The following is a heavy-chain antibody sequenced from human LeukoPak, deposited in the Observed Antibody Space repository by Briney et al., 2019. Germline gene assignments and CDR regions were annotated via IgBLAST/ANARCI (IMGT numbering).Heavy chain of an antibody. D-gene: IGHD2-15*01. J-gene: IGHJ4*02. CDR2: ISYDENDK. Sequence: PGKSLRLSCAASGFRFRTYNMHWVRQAPGKGLEWVALISYDENDKFYADSVKGRFTISRDNSKNTLYLQMNSLRAEDTAVYYCAKDEGDIVVVVAAYYFDYWGQGTLVTVSS. V-gene: IGHV3-30*18. CDR1: GFRFRTYN. CDR3: AKDEGDIVVVVAAYYFDY.